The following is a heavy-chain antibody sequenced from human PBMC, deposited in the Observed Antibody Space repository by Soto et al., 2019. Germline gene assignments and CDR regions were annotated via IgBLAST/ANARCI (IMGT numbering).Heavy chain of an antibody. Sequence: PSETLSVTCTVSGGSISSSIYYWGWIRHPPGKGLEWIGSIYYSGSTYYNPSLKSRVTISVDTSKNQFSLKLSSVTAADTAVYYCAREGQTVTIFGVVTYGPDYWGQGTLVTVSS. V-gene: IGHV4-39*02. J-gene: IGHJ4*02. CDR3: AREGQTVTIFGVVTYGPDY. D-gene: IGHD3-3*01. CDR1: GGSISSSIYY. CDR2: IYYSGST.